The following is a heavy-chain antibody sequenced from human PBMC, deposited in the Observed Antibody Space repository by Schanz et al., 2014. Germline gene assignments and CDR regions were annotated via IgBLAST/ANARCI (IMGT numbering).Heavy chain of an antibody. CDR1: GGTFSTYT. J-gene: IGHJ4*02. CDR2: IIPILGIA. D-gene: IGHD6-6*01. Sequence: QVQLVQSGAEVKKPGSSVKVSCKASGGTFSTYTISWVRQAPGQGLEWMGRIIPILGIANYAQKFQGRVTITADKSTFAAYMDVSSLRSEDTAVYYCARDQSPYTNSSDVRYFDYWGQGTLVTVSS. CDR3: ARDQSPYTNSSDVRYFDY. V-gene: IGHV1-69*08.